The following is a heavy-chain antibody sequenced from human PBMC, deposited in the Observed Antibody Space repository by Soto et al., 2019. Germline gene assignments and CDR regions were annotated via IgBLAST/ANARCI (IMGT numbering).Heavy chain of an antibody. CDR1: GFTFSSYS. V-gene: IGHV3-64D*06. CDR2: ISSNGGST. CDR3: VKDRYVDY. J-gene: IGHJ4*02. Sequence: HPGGSLRLSCSVFGFTFSSYSMHWVRQAPGKGLQYVSSISSNGGSTYYADSVKGRFTISRDNSKNTLYLQMSSLRLEDTAVYYCVKDRYVDYWGQGTLVTV.